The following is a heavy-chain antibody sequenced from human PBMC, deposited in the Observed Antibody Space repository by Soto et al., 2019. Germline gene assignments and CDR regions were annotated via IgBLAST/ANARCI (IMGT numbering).Heavy chain of an antibody. D-gene: IGHD6-6*01. CDR1: GGSISSYY. Sequence: SETLSLTCTVSGGSISSYYWSWIRQPPGKGLEWIGFIYYSGSTNYNPSLKSRVTISVDTSKNQFSLKLSFVTAADTAVYYCARGGGYSASSGLFDYWGQGALVTVSS. CDR3: ARGGGYSASSGLFDY. V-gene: IGHV4-59*01. J-gene: IGHJ4*02. CDR2: IYYSGST.